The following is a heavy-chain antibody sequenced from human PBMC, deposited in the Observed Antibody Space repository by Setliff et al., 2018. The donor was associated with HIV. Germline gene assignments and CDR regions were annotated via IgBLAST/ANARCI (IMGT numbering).Heavy chain of an antibody. CDR1: GGTFSSYA. V-gene: IGHV1-69*10. J-gene: IGHJ5*02. Sequence: SVKVSCKASGGTFSSYAISWVRQAPGQGLEWMGGIIPILGIANYAQKFQGRVTITTDESTSTAYMELSSLRIEDTALYYCAREINTLQGEWFDPRGQGTLVTVSS. D-gene: IGHD3-16*01. CDR2: IIPILGIA. CDR3: AREINTLQGEWFDP.